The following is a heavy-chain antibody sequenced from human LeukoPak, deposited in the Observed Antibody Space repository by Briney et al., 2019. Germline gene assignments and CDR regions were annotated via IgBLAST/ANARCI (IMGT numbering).Heavy chain of an antibody. D-gene: IGHD6-19*01. CDR1: GYTFTSYG. J-gene: IGHJ4*02. V-gene: IGHV1-18*01. CDR2: ISAYNGNT. Sequence: ASVKVSCKASGYTFTSYGISWVRPAPGQGLEWMGWISAYNGNTNYAQKLQGRVTMTTDTSTSTAYMELRSLRSDDTAVYYCARDMGYSSGWYERFDYWGQGTLVTVSS. CDR3: ARDMGYSSGWYERFDY.